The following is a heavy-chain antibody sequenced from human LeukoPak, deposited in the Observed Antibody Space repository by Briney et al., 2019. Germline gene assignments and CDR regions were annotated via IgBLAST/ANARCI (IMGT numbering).Heavy chain of an antibody. J-gene: IGHJ5*02. CDR1: GFTFSSYN. V-gene: IGHV3-21*01. CDR3: AKGQSSSWYGWFDP. D-gene: IGHD6-13*01. CDR2: ISSSSSYI. Sequence: GGSLRLSCAASGFTFSSYNMNWVRQAPGKGLEWVSTISSSSSYIYYADSVKGRFTISRDNAKNSLYPQMNSLRAEDTAVYYCAKGQSSSWYGWFDPWGQGTLVTVSS.